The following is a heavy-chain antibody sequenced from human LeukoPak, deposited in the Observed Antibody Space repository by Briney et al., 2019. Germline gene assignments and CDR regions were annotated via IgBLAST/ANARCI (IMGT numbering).Heavy chain of an antibody. CDR1: GGSISSGNYY. CDR2: VYTSGKT. D-gene: IGHD3-3*01. CDR3: ARDKVHDFWSGHWFDP. Sequence: PSETLSLTCTVSGGSISSGNYYWSWIRQPAGKGLEWIGHVYTSGKTNYNPSLKSRVTISVDTSKNQFSLKLSSVTAADTAVYYCARDKVHDFWSGHWFDPWGQGTLVTVSS. V-gene: IGHV4-61*09. J-gene: IGHJ5*02.